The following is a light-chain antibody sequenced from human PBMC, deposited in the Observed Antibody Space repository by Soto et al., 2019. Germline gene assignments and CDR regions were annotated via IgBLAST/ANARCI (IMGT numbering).Light chain of an antibody. CDR2: VNSDGSH. CDR3: QTWGTGTVV. V-gene: IGLV4-69*01. Sequence: QLVLTQSPSAASSLGASVQLTCTLSSGHSSYAIAWHQKQPEKVPLYLMKVNSDGSHNKGDGIPDRFSVSSSGAERYLAVSSLQSEEEADYFCQTWGTGTVVFGGGTKVTVL. CDR1: SGHSSYA. J-gene: IGLJ2*01.